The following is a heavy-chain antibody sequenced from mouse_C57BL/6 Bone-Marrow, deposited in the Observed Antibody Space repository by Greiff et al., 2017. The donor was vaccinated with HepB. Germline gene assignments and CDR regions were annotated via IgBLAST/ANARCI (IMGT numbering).Heavy chain of an antibody. CDR2: IYPRSGNT. D-gene: IGHD1-1*01. CDR1: GYTFTSYG. V-gene: IGHV1-81*01. Sequence: QVQLQQSGAELARPGASVKLSCKASGYTFTSYGISWVKQRTGQGLEWIGEIYPRSGNTYYNEKFKGKATLTADKSSSTAYMELRSLTSEDSAVYFCAGTLITTVVATDWYFDVWGTGTTVTVSS. CDR3: AGTLITTVVATDWYFDV. J-gene: IGHJ1*03.